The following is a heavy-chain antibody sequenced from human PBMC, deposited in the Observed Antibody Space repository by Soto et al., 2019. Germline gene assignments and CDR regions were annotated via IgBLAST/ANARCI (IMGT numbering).Heavy chain of an antibody. J-gene: IGHJ4*01. Sequence: RSVNYGGRRISKKTRRGLEWIGSIYYSGSTYYNPSLKSRVTISVDTSKNQFSLKLSSVTAADTAVYYCARHRPFGIGWHYSSEKHLTVPSYRGHGTLVTVSS. D-gene: IGHD6-25*01. CDR2: IYYSGST. CDR1: RSVNYG. V-gene: IGHV4-39*01. CDR3: ARHRPFGIGWHYSSEKHLTVPSY.